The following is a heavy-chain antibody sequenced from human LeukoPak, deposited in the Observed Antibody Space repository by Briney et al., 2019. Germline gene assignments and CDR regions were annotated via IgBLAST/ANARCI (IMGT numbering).Heavy chain of an antibody. Sequence: SETLSLTCTVSGGSISSYYWSWIRQPPGQGLEWIGYIYTSGSTNYNPSLKSRVTISVDTSKNQFSLKLSSVTPADTAVYYCARRSNSGPFDYWGQGTLVTVSS. V-gene: IGHV4-4*09. CDR3: ARRSNSGPFDY. D-gene: IGHD4-23*01. J-gene: IGHJ4*02. CDR1: GGSISSYY. CDR2: IYTSGST.